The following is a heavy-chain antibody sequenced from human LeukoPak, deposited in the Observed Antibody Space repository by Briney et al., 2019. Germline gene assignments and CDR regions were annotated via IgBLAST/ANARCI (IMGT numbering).Heavy chain of an antibody. CDR3: ARDEYSGSYQ. D-gene: IGHD1-26*01. CDR1: GGSISSGGYY. Sequence: SETLSLTCTVSGGSISSGGYYWSWIRQPPGKGLEWIGYIYHSGSTYYNPSLKSRVTISVDRSKNQFSLKLSSVTAADTAVYYCARDEYSGSYQWSQGTLVTVSS. V-gene: IGHV4-30-2*01. CDR2: IYHSGST. J-gene: IGHJ4*02.